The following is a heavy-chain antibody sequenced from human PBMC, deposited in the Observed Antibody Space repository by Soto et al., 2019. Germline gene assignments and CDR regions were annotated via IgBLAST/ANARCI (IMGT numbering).Heavy chain of an antibody. CDR2: TNPSSGVS. CDR1: GYTFTLYY. CDR3: VRRKNRNEVDY. V-gene: IGHV1-2*02. Sequence: ASVKVSCKASGYTFTLYYIHWVRQAPGQRPEWMGWTNPSSGVSNYAQNFQGRVTMTRDTSISTAYMDLSGLRGDDSAVYYCVRRKNRNEVDYWGQGTLVTVSS. J-gene: IGHJ4*02.